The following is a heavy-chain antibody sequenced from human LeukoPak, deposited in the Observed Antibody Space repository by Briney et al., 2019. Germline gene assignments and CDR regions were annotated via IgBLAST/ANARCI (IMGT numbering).Heavy chain of an antibody. Sequence: PGGSLRLSCTGPGFTFSDYWMTWARQAPGKGLEWVANLRPDGSDKYYVDSVKGRFTISRDNAKKLVYLQMNSLRAGDTAVYYCARAGSGWYDFDYWGQGTLVTVSS. J-gene: IGHJ4*02. CDR1: GFTFSDYW. CDR2: LRPDGSDK. V-gene: IGHV3-7*02. CDR3: ARAGSGWYDFDY. D-gene: IGHD6-19*01.